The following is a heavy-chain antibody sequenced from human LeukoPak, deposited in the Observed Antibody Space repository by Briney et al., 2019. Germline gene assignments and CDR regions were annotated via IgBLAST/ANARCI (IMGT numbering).Heavy chain of an antibody. V-gene: IGHV4-31*03. D-gene: IGHD1-14*01. CDR2: IYYSGST. CDR3: ARESFPPSNLIDY. J-gene: IGHJ4*02. CDR1: GGSISSGGYY. Sequence: SETLSLTCTVSGGSISSGGYYWSWIRQHPGKGLEWIGYIYYSGSTYYNPSLKSRVTISVDTSKNQFSLKLSSVTAADTAVYYCARESFPPSNLIDYWGQGTLVTVSS.